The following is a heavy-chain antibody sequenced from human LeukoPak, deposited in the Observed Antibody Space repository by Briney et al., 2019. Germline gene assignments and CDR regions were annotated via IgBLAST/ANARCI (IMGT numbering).Heavy chain of an antibody. V-gene: IGHV1-18*01. CDR2: INAYNGNT. D-gene: IGHD6-19*01. CDR3: AIGRLAYDY. Sequence: ASVNVSCKASGYTFTRYVISWVRQAPGQGREWMGWINAYNGNTNYAQKLHGRVTMTTDTSTSTAYMELRSLRSDDTAVYYCAIGRLAYDYWGQGTLVTVSS. J-gene: IGHJ4*02. CDR1: GYTFTRYV.